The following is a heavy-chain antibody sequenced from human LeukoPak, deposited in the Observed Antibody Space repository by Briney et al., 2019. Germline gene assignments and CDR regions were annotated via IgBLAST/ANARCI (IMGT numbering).Heavy chain of an antibody. CDR2: INSDGSIT. D-gene: IGHD5-18*01. CDR1: GFTFTTYW. J-gene: IGHJ6*02. Sequence: GGSLRLSCAASGFTFTTYWMHWVRQAPGKGLVWVSHINSDGSITSYTDSVKGRFTISRDNAKNTLYLQMNSLRAEDTAVYYCARDAVDTANAVWGQGTTVTVSS. CDR3: ARDAVDTANAV. V-gene: IGHV3-74*01.